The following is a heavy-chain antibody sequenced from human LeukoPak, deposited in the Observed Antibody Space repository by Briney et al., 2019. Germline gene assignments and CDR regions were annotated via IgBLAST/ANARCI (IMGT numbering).Heavy chain of an antibody. V-gene: IGHV3-30*03. CDR2: ISYDGSNK. Sequence: GGSLRLSCAASGFTFGSYGMHWVRQAPGKGLEWVAVISYDGSNKYYADSVKGRFTISRDNAKNSLYLQMNSLRAEDTAVYYCARREWLDYYYYMDVWGKGTTVTVSS. D-gene: IGHD3-3*01. CDR1: GFTFGSYG. J-gene: IGHJ6*03. CDR3: ARREWLDYYYYMDV.